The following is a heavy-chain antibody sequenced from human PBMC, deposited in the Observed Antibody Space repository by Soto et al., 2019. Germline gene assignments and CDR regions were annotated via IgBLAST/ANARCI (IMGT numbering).Heavy chain of an antibody. CDR1: GYTFTSYV. V-gene: IGHV1-18*01. Sequence: QVQLVQSGAEVKKPGASVKVSCKASGYTFTSYVISWVRQAPGQGLEWMGWISAYNGNTNYAQKLQGRVTMTTDTSTITAYMELRSLRSDDTAVYYRASYREQLVLYGMDVWGQGTTVTVSS. CDR2: ISAYNGNT. CDR3: ASYREQLVLYGMDV. D-gene: IGHD6-13*01. J-gene: IGHJ6*02.